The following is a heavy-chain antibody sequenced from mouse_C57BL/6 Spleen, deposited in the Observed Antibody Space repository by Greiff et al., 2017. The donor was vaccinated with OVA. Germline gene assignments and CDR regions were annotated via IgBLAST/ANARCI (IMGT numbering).Heavy chain of an antibody. CDR2: IHPNSGST. J-gene: IGHJ4*01. D-gene: IGHD2-3*01. V-gene: IGHV1-64*01. CDR1: GYTFTSYW. CDR3: ARSGDGYYNYYAMDY. Sequence: VQLQQPGAELVKPGASVKLSCKASGYTFTSYWMHWVKQRPGQGLEWIGMIHPNSGSTNYNEKFKSKATLTVDKSSSTAYMQLSSLTSEDSAVYYCARSGDGYYNYYAMDYWGQGTSVTVSS.